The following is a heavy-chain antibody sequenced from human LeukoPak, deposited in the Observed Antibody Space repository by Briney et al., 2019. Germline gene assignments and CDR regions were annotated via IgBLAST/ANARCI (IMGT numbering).Heavy chain of an antibody. CDR3: ARPPQSLDY. V-gene: IGHV3-7*03. Sequence: PGGSLRLSCTASGFTFSDYWMTWVRQAPGKGLEWVANIKQDGSEKYYVDSVKGRFTISRDNAKNSLHLQMNSLGAEDTAVYYCARPPQSLDYWGQGTLVTVSS. CDR1: GFTFSDYW. J-gene: IGHJ4*02. CDR2: IKQDGSEK.